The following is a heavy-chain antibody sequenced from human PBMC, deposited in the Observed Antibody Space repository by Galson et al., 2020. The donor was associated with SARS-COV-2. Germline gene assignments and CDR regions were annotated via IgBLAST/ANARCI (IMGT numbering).Heavy chain of an antibody. CDR3: ARAPTPFDGFDI. V-gene: IGHV4-59*01. CDR1: GDSINDYY. CDR2: MFYDGST. J-gene: IGHJ3*02. Sequence: SETLSLTCSVSGDSINDYYWSWIRQPPGKALEWIGHMFYDGSTNYNPSLRSRVTISVDTSKKHFSLRMSSVTPVDTARYYCARAPTPFDGFDIWGQGTMVTVSS.